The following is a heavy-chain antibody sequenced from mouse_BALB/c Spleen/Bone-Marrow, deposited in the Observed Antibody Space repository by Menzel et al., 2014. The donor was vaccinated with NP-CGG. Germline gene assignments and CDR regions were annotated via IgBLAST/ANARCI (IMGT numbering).Heavy chain of an antibody. J-gene: IGHJ4*01. CDR2: ISSGGSNT. D-gene: IGHD2-2*01. V-gene: IGHV5-12-1*01. CDR3: ARQRGYAYAMDY. Sequence: DVQLVESGGGLVKPGGSLKLPCAASGFAFSCYDMSWVRQTPEKRLEWVAYISSGGSNTYYPDTVKGRFTIPRDNAKNTLYLQMNSLKSEDTAMYYCARQRGYAYAMDYWGQGTSVTVSS. CDR1: GFAFSCYD.